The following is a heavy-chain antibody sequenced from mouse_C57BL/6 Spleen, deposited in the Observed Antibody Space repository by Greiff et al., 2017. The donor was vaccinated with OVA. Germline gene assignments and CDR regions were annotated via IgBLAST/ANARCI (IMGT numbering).Heavy chain of an antibody. CDR2: INYDGSST. J-gene: IGHJ2*01. D-gene: IGHD2-5*01. V-gene: IGHV5-16*01. Sequence: EVKLVEPAGGLVQPGSSMILSCTASGFTFSAYYLAWVRQVPAKGREWVANINYDGSSTYYLDSLKSRFIISRDNAMNILYLQMSSLKSEDTATYYCATGYYSNSDFDYWGKGTTLTVAS. CDR3: ATGYYSNSDFDY. CDR1: GFTFSAYY.